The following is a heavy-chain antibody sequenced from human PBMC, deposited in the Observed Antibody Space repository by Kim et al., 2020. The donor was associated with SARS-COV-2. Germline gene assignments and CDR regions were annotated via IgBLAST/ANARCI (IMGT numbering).Heavy chain of an antibody. J-gene: IGHJ5*02. V-gene: IGHV4-39*01. Sequence: STYYHPSLKSRVTISVDTSKNQFSLKLSSVTAADTAVYYCARLLLNWFDPWGQGTLVTVSS. CDR2: ST. CDR3: ARLLLNWFDP. D-gene: IGHD3-22*01.